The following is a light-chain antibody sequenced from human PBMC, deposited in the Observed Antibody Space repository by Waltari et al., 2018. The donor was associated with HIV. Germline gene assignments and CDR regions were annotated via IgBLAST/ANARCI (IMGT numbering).Light chain of an antibody. CDR3: QSYDISLTGLWV. J-gene: IGLJ3*02. V-gene: IGLV1-40*01. CDR2: GDT. CDR1: ASNIGAGFD. Sequence: QSVLTQPPSVSGAPGQSVSISCSGNASNIGAGFDVHWYRQSPRTAPKLVIYGDTFRPSGVTDRFSGSRSLNSVALDISGLRAEDAGDYYCQSYDISLTGLWVFGGGTKLTVL.